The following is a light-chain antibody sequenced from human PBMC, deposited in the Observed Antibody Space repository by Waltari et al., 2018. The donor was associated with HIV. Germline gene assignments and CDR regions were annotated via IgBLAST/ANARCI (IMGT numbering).Light chain of an antibody. J-gene: IGKJ4*01. V-gene: IGKV3-20*01. CDR1: QSVSSSY. Sequence: EIVLTQSPGTLSLSPGERGTLSCRASQSVSSSYLAWYQQKPGQAPRLLIYGASSRATGIPDRFSGSGSGTDFTLSISELEPEDFAVYYCQHCGSSHLTFGGGTKVEIK. CDR3: QHCGSSHLT. CDR2: GAS.